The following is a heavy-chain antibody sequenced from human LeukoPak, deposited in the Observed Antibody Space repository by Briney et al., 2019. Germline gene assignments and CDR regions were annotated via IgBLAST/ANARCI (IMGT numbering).Heavy chain of an antibody. CDR3: ARVPRIQLWSTNYGMDV. J-gene: IGHJ6*02. D-gene: IGHD5-18*01. CDR2: INPNSGNT. CDR1: GYTFTSYY. V-gene: IGHV1-8*02. Sequence: ASVKVSCEASGYTFTSYYMHWVRQAPGQGLEWMGWINPNSGNTGYAQKFQGRVTMTRNTSISTAYMELSSLRSEDTAVYYCARVPRIQLWSTNYGMDVWGQGTTVTVSS.